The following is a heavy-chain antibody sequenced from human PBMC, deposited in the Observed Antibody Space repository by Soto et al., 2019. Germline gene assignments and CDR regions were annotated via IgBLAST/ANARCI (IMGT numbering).Heavy chain of an antibody. CDR1: GYDFTTYG. D-gene: IGHD1-1*01. J-gene: IGHJ4*02. CDR3: ARGRYGDY. CDR2: ISAHNGNT. V-gene: IGHV1-18*01. Sequence: QVHLVQSGAEVKKPGASVKVSCKGSGYDFTTYGITWVRQGPGQGLEWMAWISAHNGNTDYAQKLQGRVTVTRDTSTSTAYMELRSLRSDDTAMYYCARGRYGDYWGQGALVTVSS.